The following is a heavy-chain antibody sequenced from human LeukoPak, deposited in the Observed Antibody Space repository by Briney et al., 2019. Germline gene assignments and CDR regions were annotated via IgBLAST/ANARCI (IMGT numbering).Heavy chain of an antibody. CDR2: IYPGDSGT. J-gene: IGHJ5*02. D-gene: IGHD3-3*01. Sequence: GESLKISCKGSGYSFTSYWIGWVRQMPGKGLEWMGIIYPGDSGTRYSPSFQGQVTISADKSISTAYLQWSSLKASDTAMYYCARLSPEGDFWSGNNWFDPWGRGTLVTVSS. CDR3: ARLSPEGDFWSGNNWFDP. V-gene: IGHV5-51*01. CDR1: GYSFTSYW.